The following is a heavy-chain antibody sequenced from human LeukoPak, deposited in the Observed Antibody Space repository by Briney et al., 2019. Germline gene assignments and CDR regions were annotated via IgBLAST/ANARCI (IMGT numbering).Heavy chain of an antibody. CDR3: ARTITRFGELRIPPYY. V-gene: IGHV3-23*01. Sequence: QTGGSLRLSCAASGFTFRNFDMTWVRQAPGKGLEWVSGISGSGIKTSYADSVKGRFTISRDNSRNTLYLQMNSLRAEDTAVYYCARTITRFGELRIPPYYWGQGTLVTVSS. D-gene: IGHD3-10*01. CDR1: GFTFRNFD. J-gene: IGHJ4*02. CDR2: ISGSGIKT.